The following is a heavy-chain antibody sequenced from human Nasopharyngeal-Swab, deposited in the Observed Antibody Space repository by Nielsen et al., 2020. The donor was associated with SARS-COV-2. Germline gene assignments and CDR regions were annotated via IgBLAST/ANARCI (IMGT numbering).Heavy chain of an antibody. J-gene: IGHJ4*02. CDR1: GFTFSSYA. V-gene: IGHV3-30-3*01. D-gene: IGHD1-26*01. CDR2: ISYDGGNK. CDR3: ARDGGSYLDY. Sequence: GGSLRLSCAASGFTFSSYAMHWVRQAPGKGLEWVAVISYDGGNKYYADSVKGRFTISRDNSNNTLYLQMNSLRAEDTAVYYCARDGGSYLDYWGQGTLVTVSS.